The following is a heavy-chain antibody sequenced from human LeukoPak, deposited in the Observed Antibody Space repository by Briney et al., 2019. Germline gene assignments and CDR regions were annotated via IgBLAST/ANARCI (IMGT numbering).Heavy chain of an antibody. CDR2: NNNVGSHI. D-gene: IGHD4-11*01. CDR3: ARDPTQYLRYGYFDY. V-gene: IGHV3-21*01. J-gene: IGHJ4*02. CDR1: GFPFSSSA. Sequence: GGSLRLSCAASGFPFSSSAMNWVRQAPGKGLEWVSSNNNVGSHIYYAGSVRGRFTLSRDNAKNLLYLQMDSLRAEDTAVYYCARDPTQYLRYGYFDYWGQGTLVTVSS.